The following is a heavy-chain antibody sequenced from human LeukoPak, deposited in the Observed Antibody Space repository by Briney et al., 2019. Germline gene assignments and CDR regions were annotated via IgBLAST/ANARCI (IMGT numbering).Heavy chain of an antibody. CDR3: ARDGGSGSYQDYYYYYMDV. J-gene: IGHJ6*03. V-gene: IGHV1-18*01. Sequence: ASVKVSCKASGYTFTSYGISWVRQAPGQGLEWMGWISAYNGNTNYAQKLQGRVTMTTDTSTSTAYMELRSLRSDDTAVYYCARDGGSGSYQDYYYYYMDVWGKGTTVTVSS. D-gene: IGHD3-10*01. CDR1: GYTFTSYG. CDR2: ISAYNGNT.